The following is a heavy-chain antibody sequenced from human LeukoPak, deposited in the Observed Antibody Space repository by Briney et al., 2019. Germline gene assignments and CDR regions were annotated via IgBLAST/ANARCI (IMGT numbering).Heavy chain of an antibody. CDR2: IKEDGSKK. D-gene: IGHD5-12*01. CDR3: ARFDSGYASYFDY. Sequence: SGGSLRLSCAASGFTFSSYWMTWVRQAPGKGLEWVANIKEDGSKKNYVDSVKGRFTISRDNAKNSLYLQMNSLRAEDTAVYYCARFDSGYASYFDYWGQGTLVTVSS. CDR1: GFTFSSYW. V-gene: IGHV3-7*01. J-gene: IGHJ4*02.